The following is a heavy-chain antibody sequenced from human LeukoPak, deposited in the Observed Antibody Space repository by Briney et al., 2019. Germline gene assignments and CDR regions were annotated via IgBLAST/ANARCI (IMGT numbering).Heavy chain of an antibody. CDR3: ARDGSIAAAGIDY. Sequence: SETLSLTCTVSGGSISSYYWSWIRQPAGKGLEWIGRIHTSGSTNYNPSLKSRVTISVDKSKNQFSLKLSSVTAADTAVYYCARDGSIAAAGIDYWGQGTLVTVSS. J-gene: IGHJ4*02. V-gene: IGHV4-4*07. CDR1: GGSISSYY. CDR2: IHTSGST. D-gene: IGHD6-13*01.